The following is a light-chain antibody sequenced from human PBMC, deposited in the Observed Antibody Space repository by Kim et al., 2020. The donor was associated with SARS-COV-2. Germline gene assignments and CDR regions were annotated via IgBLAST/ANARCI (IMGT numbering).Light chain of an antibody. CDR1: QSVSSN. V-gene: IGKV3-15*01. CDR2: GAS. Sequence: PATLSVSPGGRATLSCRASQSVSSNLAWYQQKPGQAPRLLIYGASTRATGIPARFSGSGSGTEFTLTISSLQSEDFAVYYCQQSTFGGGTKVDIK. CDR3: QQST. J-gene: IGKJ4*01.